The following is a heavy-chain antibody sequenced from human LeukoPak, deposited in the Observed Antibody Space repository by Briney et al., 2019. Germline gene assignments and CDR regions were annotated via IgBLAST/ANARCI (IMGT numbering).Heavy chain of an antibody. CDR2: ISAYNGNT. CDR3: ARVFRWDIVVVRANYYYYGMDV. V-gene: IGHV1-18*01. J-gene: IGHJ6*02. D-gene: IGHD2-2*01. CDR1: GYTFTSYG. Sequence: ASVKVSCKASGYTFTSYGISWVRQAPGQGLEWMGWISAYNGNTNYAQKLQGRVTMTTDTSTSTAYMELRSLRSDDTAVYYCARVFRWDIVVVRANYYYYGMDVWGQGTTVTVSS.